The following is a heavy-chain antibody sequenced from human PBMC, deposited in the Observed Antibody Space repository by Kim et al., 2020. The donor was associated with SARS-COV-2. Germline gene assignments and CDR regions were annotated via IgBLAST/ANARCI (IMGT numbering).Heavy chain of an antibody. D-gene: IGHD6-19*01. CDR3: AREGRQWLVQAWYYFDY. Sequence: GGSLRLSCAASGFTFSSYSMNWVRQAPGKGLEWVSSISSSSSYIYYADSVKGRFTISRDNAKNSLYLQMNSLRSEDTAVYYCAREGRQWLVQAWYYFDYWGQGTLVTVSS. CDR2: ISSSSSYI. CDR1: GFTFSSYS. J-gene: IGHJ4*02. V-gene: IGHV3-21*01.